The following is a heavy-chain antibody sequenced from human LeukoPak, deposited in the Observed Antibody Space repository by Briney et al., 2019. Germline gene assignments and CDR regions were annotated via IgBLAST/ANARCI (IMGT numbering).Heavy chain of an antibody. J-gene: IGHJ4*02. D-gene: IGHD3-10*01. CDR2: AYWNNDK. Sequence: GSGPTLANPTQTLTLTCNFSGFSLSNTGVAVGWIRQSPGKALEWLAVAYWNNDKSYSPSLKSRLTITKDTSKNQVVLKMTNVDPVDTATYYCAHKGRGSGSYTMWGQGTLVTVSS. CDR3: AHKGRGSGSYTM. CDR1: GFSLSNTGVA. V-gene: IGHV2-5*01.